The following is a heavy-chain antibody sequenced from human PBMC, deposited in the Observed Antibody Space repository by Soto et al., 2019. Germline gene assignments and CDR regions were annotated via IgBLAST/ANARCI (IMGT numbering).Heavy chain of an antibody. V-gene: IGHV3-7*05. J-gene: IGHJ3*02. CDR3: ARSLNTITGPLDAFDI. CDR2: IKQDGSEK. D-gene: IGHD1-20*01. Sequence: PGGSLRLSCAASGFTFSSYWMSWVRQAPGKGLEWVANIKQDGSEKYYVDSVKGRFTISRNNAKNSLYLQMNSLRAEDMAVYYCARSLNTITGPLDAFDIWGQGTMVTVSS. CDR1: GFTFSSYW.